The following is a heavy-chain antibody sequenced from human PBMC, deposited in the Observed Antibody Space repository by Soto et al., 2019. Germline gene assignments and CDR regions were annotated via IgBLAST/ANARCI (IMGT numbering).Heavy chain of an antibody. CDR2: MNPNSGNT. V-gene: IGHV1-8*01. Sequence: QVQLVQSGAEGKKPGASVKVSCTASGYTFISYDINWVRQATGQGLEWMGWMNPNSGNTGYAQKFQGTVTMTRNTSISTAYTELSSLRSEDTAIYSSARAQQVRGFEPWGQGTLVTVSS. J-gene: IGHJ5*02. CDR3: ARAQQVRGFEP. D-gene: IGHD6-13*01. CDR1: GYTFISYD.